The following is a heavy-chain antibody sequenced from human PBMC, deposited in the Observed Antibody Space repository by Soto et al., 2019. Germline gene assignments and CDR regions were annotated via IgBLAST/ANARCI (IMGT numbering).Heavy chain of an antibody. D-gene: IGHD2-21*01. CDR3: AGGVSGDKVGQ. CDR2: LYHGEST. J-gene: IGHJ4*02. V-gene: IGHV4-30-4*01. CDR1: GGSITDGNYY. Sequence: QLHLQESGPRLVKPSQTLSLTCTVSGGSITDGNYYWSWIRQSPGKGLEWIGHLYHGESTYTNPSLRSRPPRSVDTSKTQFSLSLNSVTAAGTAVYYCAGGVSGDKVGQWGQGTLVTVSS.